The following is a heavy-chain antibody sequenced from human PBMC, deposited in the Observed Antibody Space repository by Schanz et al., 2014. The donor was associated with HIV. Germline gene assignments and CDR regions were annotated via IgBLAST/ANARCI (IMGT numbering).Heavy chain of an antibody. CDR2: IYYSGST. CDR3: ARGQGYYYDSSAFPLASGMDV. Sequence: QVQLQESGPGLVKPSQTLSLTCTVSGYSISSGGYYWSWIRQHPGKGLEWIGNIYYSGSTYYNPSLKSRVTISVDSPKNQFSMQLSTVTVADTAVYYCARGQGYYYDSSAFPLASGMDVWGQGTTVTVSS. D-gene: IGHD3-22*01. CDR1: GYSISSGGYY. V-gene: IGHV4-31*03. J-gene: IGHJ6*02.